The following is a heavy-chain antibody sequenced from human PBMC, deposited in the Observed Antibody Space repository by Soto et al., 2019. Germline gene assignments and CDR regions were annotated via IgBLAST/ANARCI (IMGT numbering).Heavy chain of an antibody. J-gene: IGHJ4*02. CDR2: IWYDGSNK. CDR3: ARDTDKQLVPLDY. Sequence: GGSLRLSCAASGFTFSSYGMHWVRQAPGKGLEWVAVIWYDGSNKYYADSVKGRFTISKDNSKNTLYLQMNSLRAEDTAVYYCARDTDKQLVPLDYWGQGTLVTVSS. CDR1: GFTFSSYG. V-gene: IGHV3-33*01. D-gene: IGHD6-13*01.